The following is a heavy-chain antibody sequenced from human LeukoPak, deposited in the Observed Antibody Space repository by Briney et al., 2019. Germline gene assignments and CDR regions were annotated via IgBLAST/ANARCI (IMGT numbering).Heavy chain of an antibody. J-gene: IGHJ4*02. CDR1: GGSSSGYY. CDR2: INHSGST. V-gene: IGHV4-34*01. CDR3: ARSSSWPSD. D-gene: IGHD6-13*01. Sequence: PSETLSLTCAVYGGSSSGYYWSWIRQPPGKGLEWIGEINHSGSTNYNPSLKSRVTISVDTSKNQFSLKLSSVTAADTAVYYCARSSSWPSDWGQGTLVTVSS.